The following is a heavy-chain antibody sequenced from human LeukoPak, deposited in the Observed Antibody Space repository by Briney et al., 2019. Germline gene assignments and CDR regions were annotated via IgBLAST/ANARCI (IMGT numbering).Heavy chain of an antibody. V-gene: IGHV3-49*03. CDR1: GFTFGDYA. D-gene: IGHD3-3*01. CDR2: IRSKAYGGTT. CDR3: TRDKNYDFWSGYYTYYYYYTDV. Sequence: GGSLRLSCTASGFTFGDYAMSWFRQAPGKGLEWVGFIRSKAYGGTTEYAASVKGRFTISRDDSESIAYLQMNSLKTEDTAVYDCTRDKNYDFWSGYYTYYYYYTDVWGKGTTVTVSS. J-gene: IGHJ6*03.